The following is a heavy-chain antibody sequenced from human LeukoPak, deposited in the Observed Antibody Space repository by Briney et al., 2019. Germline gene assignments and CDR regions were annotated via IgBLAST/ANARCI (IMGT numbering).Heavy chain of an antibody. CDR2: IIPIFGTA. V-gene: IGHV1-69*06. CDR3: ARGGYCSSTSCYPYFGY. CDR1: GGTFSSYA. D-gene: IGHD2-2*01. J-gene: IGHJ4*02. Sequence: SVKVSCKASGGTFSSYAISWVRQAPGQGLEWMGGIIPIFGTANYAQKFQGRVTITADKSTSTAYMELSSLRSEDTAVYYCARGGYCSSTSCYPYFGYWGQGTLVTVSS.